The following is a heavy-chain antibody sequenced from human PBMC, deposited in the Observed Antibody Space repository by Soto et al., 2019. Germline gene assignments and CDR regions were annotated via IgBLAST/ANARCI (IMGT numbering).Heavy chain of an antibody. CDR1: GGTFSSYA. D-gene: IGHD6-13*01. CDR3: ARALGAGTGTDRDAFDI. V-gene: IGHV1-69*13. J-gene: IGHJ3*02. Sequence: SVKVSCKASGGTFSSYAISWVRQAPGQGLEWMGGIIPIFGTANYAQKFQGRVTITADESTSTAYMELSSLRSEDTAVYYCARALGAGTGTDRDAFDIWGQGTMVTVSS. CDR2: IIPIFGTA.